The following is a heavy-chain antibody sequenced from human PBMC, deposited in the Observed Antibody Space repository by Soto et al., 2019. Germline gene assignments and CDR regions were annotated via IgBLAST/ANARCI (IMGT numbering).Heavy chain of an antibody. CDR1: GCTFSSYA. V-gene: IGHV1-69*13. J-gene: IGHJ4*02. D-gene: IGHD3-9*01. Sequence: SVKVSCKASGCTFSSYAISWVRQAPGQGLEWMGGIITIFGTANYAQKFQGRVTITADESTSTAYMELSSLRSEDTAVYYCARERGYFDWLSYFDYWGQGTLVTVSS. CDR3: ARERGYFDWLSYFDY. CDR2: IITIFGTA.